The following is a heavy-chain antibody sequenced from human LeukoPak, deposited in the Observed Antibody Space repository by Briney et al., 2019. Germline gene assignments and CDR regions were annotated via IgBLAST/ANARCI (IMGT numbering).Heavy chain of an antibody. D-gene: IGHD2-2*02. J-gene: IGHJ4*02. CDR3: ASLGYCSSTSCHTERFDY. CDR1: GFTFSSYT. V-gene: IGHV3-23*01. CDR2: ISGSGGST. Sequence: GGSLRLSCAASGFTFSSYTMSWVRQAPGKGLEWVSAISGSGGSTYYADSVKGRFTISRDNSKNTLYLQMNSLRAEDTAVYYCASLGYCSSTSCHTERFDYWGQGTLVTVSS.